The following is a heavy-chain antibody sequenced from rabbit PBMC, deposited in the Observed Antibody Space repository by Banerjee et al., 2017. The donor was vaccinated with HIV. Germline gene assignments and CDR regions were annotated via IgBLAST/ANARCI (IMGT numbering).Heavy chain of an antibody. D-gene: IGHD8-1*01. CDR2: IYTSSGST. J-gene: IGHJ4*01. CDR3: ARNAGSSYYNL. V-gene: IGHV1S43*01. CDR1: GFSFSNSYY. Sequence: QSLEESGGGLVKPGASLTLTCTASGFSFSNSYYMCWVRQAPGKGLELIACIYTSSGSTWYASWVNGRFTISRSTSLNTVDLKMTSLTAADTATYFCARNAGSSYYNLWGPGTLVTVS.